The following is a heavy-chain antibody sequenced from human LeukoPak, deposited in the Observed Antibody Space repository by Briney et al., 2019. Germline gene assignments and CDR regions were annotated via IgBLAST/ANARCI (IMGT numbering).Heavy chain of an antibody. J-gene: IGHJ4*02. CDR1: GFTLSSYR. V-gene: IGHV3-21*01. CDR2: IRSSSSYI. CDR3: ARDRSPYYYDSSGYDY. Sequence: GGSLSLSRAASGFTLSSYRMNWVRQAPRKGLEWVSSIRSSSSYINYGDSVKGPFTNSRDNAKVSLYLEMNSLRAEYTAGYYCARDRSPYYYDSSGYDYWGQGTLVTVSS. D-gene: IGHD3-22*01.